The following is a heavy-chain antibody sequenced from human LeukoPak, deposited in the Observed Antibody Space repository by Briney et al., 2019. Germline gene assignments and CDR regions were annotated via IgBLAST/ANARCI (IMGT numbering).Heavy chain of an antibody. CDR1: GFTVNRTY. D-gene: IGHD3-10*01. CDR2: ITGGGDAT. Sequence: GGSLRLSCAASGFTVNRTYMSWVRQAPGKGLEWVSTITGGGDATDYAASVKGRFTVSRDNSKNTLYLQMNSLRAEDTAVYYCAKAGTPGIPFDYWGQGTLVTVSS. CDR3: AKAGTPGIPFDY. J-gene: IGHJ4*02. V-gene: IGHV3-23*01.